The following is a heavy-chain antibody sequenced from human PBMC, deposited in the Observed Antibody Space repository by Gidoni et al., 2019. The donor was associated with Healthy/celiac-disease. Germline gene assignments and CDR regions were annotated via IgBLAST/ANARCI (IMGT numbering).Heavy chain of an antibody. CDR2: ISSSSSTI. D-gene: IGHD3-22*01. V-gene: IGHV3-48*02. CDR3: ARDEDSSGYYGTMG. Sequence: EVQLVESGGGLVQPGGSLRLSCAASGFTFSSYSMNWVRQAPGKGLEGVSYISSSSSTIYYADSVKGRFTISRDNAKNSLYLQMNSLRDEDTAVYYCARDEDSSGYYGTMGWGQGTLVTVSS. J-gene: IGHJ4*02. CDR1: GFTFSSYS.